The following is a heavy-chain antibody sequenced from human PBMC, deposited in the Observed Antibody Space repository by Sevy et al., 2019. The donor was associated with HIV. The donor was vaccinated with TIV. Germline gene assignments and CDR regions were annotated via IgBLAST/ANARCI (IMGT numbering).Heavy chain of an antibody. CDR3: AGENAWGRGYS. J-gene: IGHJ4*02. Sequence: SETLSLTCTVSGGSITSLYWNWIRQPPGKGLEWIANIYYNGHINYNPSLKSRVTLSLYTSKNQFSLRLNSGTAADTAMYYCAGENAWGRGYSWGQGTLVTVSS. V-gene: IGHV4-59*08. CDR2: IYYNGHI. D-gene: IGHD1-26*01. CDR1: GGSITSLY.